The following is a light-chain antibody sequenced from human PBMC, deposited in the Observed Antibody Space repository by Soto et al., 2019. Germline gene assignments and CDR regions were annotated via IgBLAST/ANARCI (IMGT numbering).Light chain of an antibody. V-gene: IGKV1-8*01. CDR1: QGISSY. CDR3: QQYHRYST. J-gene: IGKJ1*01. CDR2: DVS. Sequence: AIRMTQSPSSLSASTGDRVTITCRASQGISSYLAWYQQKPGKAPKLLIYDVSTLDSGVPSRFSGSASGTEFTLTISSLESDDFATYYCQQYHRYSTFGQGTKVDIK.